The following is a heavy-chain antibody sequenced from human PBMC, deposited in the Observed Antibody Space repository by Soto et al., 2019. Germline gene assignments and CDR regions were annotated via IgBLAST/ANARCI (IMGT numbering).Heavy chain of an antibody. CDR3: ARVNYDYIWGYFGY. Sequence: ASVKVSCKASGYTFTGYYMHWVRQAPGQGLEWMGWINPNSGGTNYAQRFQGWVTMTRDTSISTAYMELSRLRSDDTAVYYCARVNYDYIWGYFGYWGQGTLVTVSS. CDR1: GYTFTGYY. CDR2: INPNSGGT. D-gene: IGHD3-16*01. V-gene: IGHV1-2*04. J-gene: IGHJ4*02.